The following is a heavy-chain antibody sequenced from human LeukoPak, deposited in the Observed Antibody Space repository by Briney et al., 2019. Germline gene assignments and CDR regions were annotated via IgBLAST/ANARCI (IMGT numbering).Heavy chain of an antibody. J-gene: IGHJ4*02. CDR3: ARDSGSLYYFDY. Sequence: GRSLRLSCAASGFTFSSYGMHWVRQAPGKGLEWVAVIWYDGSNKYYADSVKGRFTISRDNSKNTLYLQMNSLRAEDTAVYYCARDSGSLYYFDYWGQGTLVTVSS. CDR2: IWYDGSNK. V-gene: IGHV3-33*01. D-gene: IGHD1-26*01. CDR1: GFTFSSYG.